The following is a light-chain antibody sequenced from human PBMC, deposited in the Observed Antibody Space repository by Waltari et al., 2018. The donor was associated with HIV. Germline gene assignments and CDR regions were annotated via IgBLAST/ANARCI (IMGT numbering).Light chain of an antibody. CDR3: QQFYASPLT. J-gene: IGKJ1*01. Sequence: DIVLTQSPDSVAVSLGDTATINCRSSSTVLSPSNNQNYLVWYQHKPGQSPKLFMKWASGRQSGVPDRFRGGGSGTDFSLTISSLEAEDAAIYYCQQFYASPLTFGQGTWVE. CDR1: STVLSPSNNQNY. CDR2: WAS. V-gene: IGKV4-1*01.